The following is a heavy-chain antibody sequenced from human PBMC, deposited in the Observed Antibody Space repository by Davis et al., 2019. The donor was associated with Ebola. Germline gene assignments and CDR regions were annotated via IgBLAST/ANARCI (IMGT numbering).Heavy chain of an antibody. J-gene: IGHJ4*02. V-gene: IGHV3-30*18. D-gene: IGHD2-2*01. CDR2: ISYDGSNK. CDR3: AKGCSSSENCFLIDY. CDR1: GFSFNTNG. Sequence: GESLKISCAASGFSFNTNGMHWVRQAPGKGLEWVAVISYDGSNKYYTDSVKGRFTISRDNSKNTLYLQMNSLRAEDTAVYYCAKGCSSSENCFLIDYWGQGTLVTVSS.